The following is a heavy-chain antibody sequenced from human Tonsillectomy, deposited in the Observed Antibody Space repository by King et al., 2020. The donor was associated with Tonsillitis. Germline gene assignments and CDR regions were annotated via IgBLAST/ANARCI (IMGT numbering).Heavy chain of an antibody. V-gene: IGHV1-18*04. J-gene: IGHJ4*02. Sequence: VQLVESGAEVMQPGASVKVSCKVSGYTFTSYGISWVRQAPGQGLEWMEWISAYNANTKYAQKLQGRVTTTTDTSTSTAYMELRSLRSDDTAVYYCARVGPGGCGGDCYSFDYWGQGTLVTVSS. D-gene: IGHD2-21*02. CDR2: ISAYNANT. CDR3: ARVGPGGCGGDCYSFDY. CDR1: GYTFTSYG.